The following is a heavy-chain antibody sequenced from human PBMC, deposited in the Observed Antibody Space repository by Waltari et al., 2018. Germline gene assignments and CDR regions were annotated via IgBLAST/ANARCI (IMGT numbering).Heavy chain of an antibody. D-gene: IGHD3-16*01. CDR2: IYYSGST. Sequence: QVQLQESGPGLVKPSETLSLTCTVSGGSISSYYWSWIRQPPGKGLEWIGYIYYSGSTNSNPSLKSRVTISVDTSKNQFSLKLSSVTAADTAVYYCARELRPTFGGAYDAFDIWGQGTMVTVSS. CDR3: ARELRPTFGGAYDAFDI. V-gene: IGHV4-59*01. J-gene: IGHJ3*02. CDR1: GGSISSYY.